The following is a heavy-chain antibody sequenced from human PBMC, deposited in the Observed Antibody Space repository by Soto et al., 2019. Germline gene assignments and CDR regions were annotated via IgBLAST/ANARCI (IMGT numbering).Heavy chain of an antibody. J-gene: IGHJ6*02. Sequence: PSQTLSLTCAISGDSVSINSAAWNLIRQSPSRGLEWLGRTYYRSKWYNDYAVSVKSRITINPDTSKNQFSLQLNSVTPEDTAVYYCARVEAVAGNYYYYGMDVWGQGTTVTVSS. V-gene: IGHV6-1*01. D-gene: IGHD6-19*01. CDR2: TYYRSKWYN. CDR1: GDSVSINSAA. CDR3: ARVEAVAGNYYYYGMDV.